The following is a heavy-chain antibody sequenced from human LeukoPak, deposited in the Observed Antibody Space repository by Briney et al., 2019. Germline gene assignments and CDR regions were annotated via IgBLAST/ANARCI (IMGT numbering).Heavy chain of an antibody. CDR3: ARHTYYYDSSGYYLPPPFDY. CDR1: GGSISSYY. CDR2: IYYSGST. D-gene: IGHD3-22*01. V-gene: IGHV4-59*08. J-gene: IGHJ4*02. Sequence: PSETLSLTCTVSGGSISSYYWSWLRQPPGKGLEWIGYIYYSGSTNYNPSLKSRVTISVDTSKNQFSLKLSSVTAADTAVYYCARHTYYYDSSGYYLPPPFDYWGQGTLVTVSS.